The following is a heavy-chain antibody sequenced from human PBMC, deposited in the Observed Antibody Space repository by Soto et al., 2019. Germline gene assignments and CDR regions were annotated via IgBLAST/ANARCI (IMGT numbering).Heavy chain of an antibody. CDR3: ARVTYYYDSSGSWAYDDFDI. CDR2: IYSGGST. Sequence: ETLCLTCAVSGGSITSNWWSWVRQPPGKGLEWVSLIYSGGSTYYADSAKGRFTISRDNSKNTLYLQMNSLRAEDTAVYYCARVTYYYDSSGSWAYDDFDIWGQGKMVIVSS. J-gene: IGHJ3*02. D-gene: IGHD3-22*01. V-gene: IGHV3-66*01. CDR1: GGSITSNW.